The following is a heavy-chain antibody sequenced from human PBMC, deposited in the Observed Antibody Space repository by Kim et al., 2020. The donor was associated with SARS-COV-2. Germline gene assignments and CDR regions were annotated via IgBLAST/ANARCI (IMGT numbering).Heavy chain of an antibody. CDR2: ISYSGRT. V-gene: IGHV4-39*01. CDR1: GGSISSNDYY. J-gene: IGHJ6*03. Sequence: SETLSLTCTVSGGSISSNDYYWDWIRQPPGKGPEWIGSISYSGRTYYNPSLKSRVTISVDTSKNQISLKLSSVTAADTGVYYCARGIFGVVIIPYYYYSMDVWGKGTTVTVSS. CDR3: ARGIFGVVIIPYYYYSMDV. D-gene: IGHD3-3*01.